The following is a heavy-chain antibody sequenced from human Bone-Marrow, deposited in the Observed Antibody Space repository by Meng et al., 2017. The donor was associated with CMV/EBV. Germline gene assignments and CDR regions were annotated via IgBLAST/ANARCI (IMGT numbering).Heavy chain of an antibody. V-gene: IGHV4-34*01. CDR1: GGSFSGYY. CDR3: AREGATARDFDY. J-gene: IGHJ4*02. Sequence: SETLSLTCAVYGGSFSGYYWSWIRQPPGKGLEWIGEINHSGSTNYNPSLKSRVTISVDTSKNQFSLKLSSVTAADTAVYYRAREGATARDFDYWGQGTLVTVSS. CDR2: INHSGST. D-gene: IGHD1-26*01.